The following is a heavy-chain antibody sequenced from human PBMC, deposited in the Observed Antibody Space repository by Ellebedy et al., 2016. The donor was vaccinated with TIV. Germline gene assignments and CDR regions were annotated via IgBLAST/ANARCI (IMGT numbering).Heavy chain of an antibody. V-gene: IGHV4-59*08. CDR2: IYYTGST. CDR1: GGSISSYY. Sequence: MPSETLSLTCTVSGGSISSYYWSWIRQPPGKGLEWIGYIYYTGSTNCNPSLKGRVTISVDTSKNQFSLKLSSVTAADTAVYYCARGRVPGSWGQGTLVTVSS. D-gene: IGHD1-26*01. CDR3: ARGRVPGS. J-gene: IGHJ5*02.